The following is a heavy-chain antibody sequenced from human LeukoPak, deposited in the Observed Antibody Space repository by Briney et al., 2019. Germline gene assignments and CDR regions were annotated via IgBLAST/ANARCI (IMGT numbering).Heavy chain of an antibody. D-gene: IGHD2-15*01. J-gene: IGHJ4*02. CDR2: INHSGST. CDR1: GGSFSGYY. V-gene: IGHV4-34*01. CDR3: ARNSYCSGGICYPGYY. Sequence: SETLSLTCAVYGGSFSGYYWSWIRQPPGKGLEWIGEINHSGSTNYNPSLKSRVTISVDTSKNQFSLKLSSVTAADTAVYYCARNSYCSGGICYPGYYWGQGTLVTVSS.